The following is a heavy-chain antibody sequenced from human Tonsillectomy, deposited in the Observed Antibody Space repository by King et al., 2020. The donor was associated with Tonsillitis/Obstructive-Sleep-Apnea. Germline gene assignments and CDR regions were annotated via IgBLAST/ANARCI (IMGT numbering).Heavy chain of an antibody. D-gene: IGHD6-13*01. J-gene: IGHJ6*03. Sequence: QLQESGGGVVQPGRSLRLSCAASGLTFSNYAMDWVRQAPGKGLEWVAVISYDGSIEYYADSVKGRFTVSRDNSKNTLYLQMNSLTIEDTAVYYCARAAIAAPLTYYHFYYMHVWGKGTPVTVSS. CDR1: GLTFSNYA. V-gene: IGHV3-30*01. CDR2: ISYDGSIE. CDR3: ARAAIAAPLTYYHFYYMHV.